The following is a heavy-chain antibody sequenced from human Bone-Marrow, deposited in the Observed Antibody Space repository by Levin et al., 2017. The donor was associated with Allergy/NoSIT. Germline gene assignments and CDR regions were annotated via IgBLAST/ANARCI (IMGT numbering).Heavy chain of an antibody. V-gene: IGHV3-53*01. CDR1: GFTVSSYY. J-gene: IGHJ4*02. CDR3: ARGWFGELLSH. CDR2: IYSGGST. D-gene: IGHD3-10*01. Sequence: GESLKISCAASGFTVSSYYMSWVRQAPGKGPEWVSVIYSGGSTYYADSVKGRFTISRDNSKNTMYLQINSRSAEDTAVYYCARGWFGELLSHWGQGTLVTVPS.